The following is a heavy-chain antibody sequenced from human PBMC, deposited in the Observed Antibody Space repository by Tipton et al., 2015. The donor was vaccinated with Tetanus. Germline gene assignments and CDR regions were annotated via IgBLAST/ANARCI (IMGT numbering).Heavy chain of an antibody. Sequence: QLVQSGAEVKKPGASVKVSCKASGYTFTSYGISWVRQAPGQGLEWMGWISAYNGNTNYAQKLQGRVTMTTDTSTSTPYMELRSLRSDDTAVYYCARTLRSYYYYYGMDVWGQGTTVTVSS. V-gene: IGHV1-18*01. CDR1: GYTFTSYG. CDR2: ISAYNGNT. J-gene: IGHJ6*02. D-gene: IGHD2-15*01. CDR3: ARTLRSYYYYYGMDV.